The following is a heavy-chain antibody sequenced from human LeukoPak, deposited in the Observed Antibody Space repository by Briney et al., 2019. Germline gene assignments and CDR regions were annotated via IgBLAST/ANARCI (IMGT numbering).Heavy chain of an antibody. CDR1: GYSFTSYW. D-gene: IGHD6-25*01. Sequence: KVGESLKISCKGSGYSFTSYWIGWVRQMPGKGLEWMGIIYPGDSDTRYSPSFQGQVTISADKSISTAYLQWSSLKASDTAMYYCARRVSVQPKAAWFDPWGQGTLVTVSS. CDR3: ARRVSVQPKAAWFDP. J-gene: IGHJ5*02. V-gene: IGHV5-51*01. CDR2: IYPGDSDT.